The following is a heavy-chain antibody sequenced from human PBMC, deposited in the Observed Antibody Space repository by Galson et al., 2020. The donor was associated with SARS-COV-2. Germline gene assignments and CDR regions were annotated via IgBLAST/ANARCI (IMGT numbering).Heavy chain of an antibody. CDR3: ARQGVNMIVLVTVPGWYFDL. J-gene: IGHJ2*01. D-gene: IGHD3-22*01. V-gene: IGHV4-38-2*02. CDR1: GYSVSTTNY. Sequence: SQTLSLTCTVSGYSVSTTNYWGWVRQPPGRGLEWIGSVYPSGTTYYNPSLKSRVTKSVDTPKNQFSLRLDSVTAADTALYYCARQGVNMIVLVTVPGWYFDLWGRGTLVTVSS. CDR2: VYPSGTT.